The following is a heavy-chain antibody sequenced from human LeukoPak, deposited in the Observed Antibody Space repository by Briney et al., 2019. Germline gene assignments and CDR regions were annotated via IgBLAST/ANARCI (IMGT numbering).Heavy chain of an antibody. Sequence: SETLSLTCTVSGGSISSNSYYWGWIRQPPGKGLECIGSIYYSGTTYYNPSLKSRVTISLDTSKNQFSLRLTSVTAADTAVYYCARQTGSGLFILPGGQGTLVTVSS. CDR3: ARQTGSGLFILP. D-gene: IGHD3/OR15-3a*01. CDR2: IYYSGTT. V-gene: IGHV4-39*01. CDR1: GGSISSNSYY. J-gene: IGHJ4*02.